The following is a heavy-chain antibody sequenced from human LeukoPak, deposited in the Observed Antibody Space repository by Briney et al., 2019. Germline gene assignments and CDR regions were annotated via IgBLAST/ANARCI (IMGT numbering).Heavy chain of an antibody. CDR1: GFTFSSYA. Sequence: GGSLRLSCAASGFTFSSYAMSWVRQAPGKGLEWVSAISGSGGSTYYADSVKGRFTISRDNSKNTLYLQMNSLRAEDTAVYYCAKDRNPGEPIGIAVAPDYWGQGTLVTVSS. CDR2: ISGSGGST. J-gene: IGHJ4*02. D-gene: IGHD6-19*01. CDR3: AKDRNPGEPIGIAVAPDY. V-gene: IGHV3-23*01.